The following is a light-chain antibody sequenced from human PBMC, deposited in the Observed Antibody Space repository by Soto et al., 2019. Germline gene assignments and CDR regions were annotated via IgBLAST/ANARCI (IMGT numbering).Light chain of an antibody. V-gene: IGKV3-15*01. CDR2: GAS. CDR1: QSISSW. Sequence: MTQSPSTLSASVGDRVTITCRASQSISSWLAWYQQKPGQAPRLLIFGASTRATGIPARFSGSGSGTDFTLTISSLQSEDFAVYYCHQYNSWPRTFGQGTKVDIK. CDR3: HQYNSWPRT. J-gene: IGKJ1*01.